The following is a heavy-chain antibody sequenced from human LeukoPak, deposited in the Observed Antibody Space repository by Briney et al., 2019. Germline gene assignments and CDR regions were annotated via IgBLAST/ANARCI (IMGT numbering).Heavy chain of an antibody. CDR2: THSDGTT. CDR3: ARDHVVVTVTPVRGVKRAVTYYYGMDV. D-gene: IGHD3-10*01. J-gene: IGHJ6*02. Sequence: PGGSLRLSCAASGFTFNSYSMSWVRQAPGKGLEWVSFTHSDGTTYYADSVKGRFTISRDNSRNTLYLQMNSLRAEDTAVYYCARDHVVVTVTPVRGVKRAVTYYYGMDVWGQGTTVTVSS. CDR1: GFTFNSYS. V-gene: IGHV3-53*01.